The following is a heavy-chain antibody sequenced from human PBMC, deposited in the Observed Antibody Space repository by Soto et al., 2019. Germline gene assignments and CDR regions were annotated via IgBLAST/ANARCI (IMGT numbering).Heavy chain of an antibody. V-gene: IGHV3-30*03. CDR2: ISYDGSNI. D-gene: IGHD4-17*01. Sequence: PGGSLRLSCAASGFTFSSYGIHWVRQAPGKGLEWVAVISYDGSNIYYADSVKGRFTISRDNAKNSLYLQMNSLRAEDTALYYCAMLGGDYRMRAFDIWGQGTMVTVSS. J-gene: IGHJ3*02. CDR1: GFTFSSYG. CDR3: AMLGGDYRMRAFDI.